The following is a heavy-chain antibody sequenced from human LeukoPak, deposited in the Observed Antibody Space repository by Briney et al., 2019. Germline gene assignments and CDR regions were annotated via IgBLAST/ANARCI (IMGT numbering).Heavy chain of an antibody. CDR1: GFTFDDYG. D-gene: IGHD3-10*01. CDR2: IKNVGKVK. CDR3: SKDVYGSGSYYTGVSDY. Sequence: PGGSLRLSCAASGFTFDDYGLSWVRQVPGKGLERGAHIKNVGKVKYSADSVKGGFTISRDNFKNTRYLQMNSLRAEGTAVYNFSKDVYGSGSYYTGVSDYWGQGTLVTVSS. J-gene: IGHJ4*02. V-gene: IGHV3-7*01.